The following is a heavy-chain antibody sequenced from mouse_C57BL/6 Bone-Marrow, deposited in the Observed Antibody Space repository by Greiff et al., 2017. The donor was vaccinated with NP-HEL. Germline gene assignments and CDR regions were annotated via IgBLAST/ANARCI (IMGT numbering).Heavy chain of an antibody. V-gene: IGHV5-4*03. J-gene: IGHJ2*01. CDR2: ISDGGSYT. Sequence: EVKLVESGGGLVKPGGSLKLSCAASGFTFSSYAMSWVRQTPEKRLAWVATISDGGSYTYYPDTVKGRFTISSDNAKNNLYLQVSQLKSEDTAMYTCARGITTVPFDYWGQGTTLTVSS. D-gene: IGHD1-1*01. CDR3: ARGITTVPFDY. CDR1: GFTFSSYA.